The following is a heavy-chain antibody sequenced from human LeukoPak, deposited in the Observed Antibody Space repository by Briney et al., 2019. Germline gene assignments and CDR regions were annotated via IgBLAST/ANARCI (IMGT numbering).Heavy chain of an antibody. CDR3: ASALGYCSSTSCYGGAFDI. J-gene: IGHJ3*02. V-gene: IGHV4-59*08. CDR2: IYYSGST. CDR1: GGSISSYY. D-gene: IGHD2-2*01. Sequence: SETLSLTCTVSGGSISSYYWSWIRQPPGKGLEWIGYIYYSGSTNYNPSLKSRVTILVDTSKNQSSLKLSSIATFDKAVYYCASALGYCSSTSCYGGAFDIWGQGTMVTVSS.